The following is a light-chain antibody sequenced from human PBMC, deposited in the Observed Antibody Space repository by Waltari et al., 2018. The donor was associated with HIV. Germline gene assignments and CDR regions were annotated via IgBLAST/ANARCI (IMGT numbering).Light chain of an antibody. Sequence: DIQFTQSPSFLSASVGYIVTITCRASQGISSYFAWYQQKPGKAPKLLIYAASTLQSGVPSRFSGSGSGTEFTLTISSLQPEDSATYYCQQLNSYPHTFGQGTKLEIK. J-gene: IGKJ2*01. CDR1: QGISSY. V-gene: IGKV1-9*01. CDR3: QQLNSYPHT. CDR2: AAS.